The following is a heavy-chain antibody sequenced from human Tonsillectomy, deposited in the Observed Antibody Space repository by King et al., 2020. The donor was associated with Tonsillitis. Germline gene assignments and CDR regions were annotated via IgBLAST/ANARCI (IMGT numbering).Heavy chain of an antibody. D-gene: IGHD3-9*01. J-gene: IGHJ4*02. CDR2: IYNSGTT. CDR1: GGSISNYY. CDR3: ARLRFYDILTGYYTGIDY. V-gene: IGHV4-59*08. Sequence: MQLQESGPGLVKPSETLSLTCTVSGGSISNYYWSWIRQPPGKGLEWIGYIYNSGTTNYNPSLKSRVTITLKTSKNQFSLRLSSVTAADTAVYYCARLRFYDILTGYYTGIDYWGQGSLVTVSS.